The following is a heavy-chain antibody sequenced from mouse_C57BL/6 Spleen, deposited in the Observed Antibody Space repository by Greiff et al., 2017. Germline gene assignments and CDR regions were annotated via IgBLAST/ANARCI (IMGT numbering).Heavy chain of an antibody. J-gene: IGHJ4*01. Sequence: EVMLVESGGGLVKPGGSLKLSCAASGFTFSDYGMHWVRQAPEKGLEWVAYISSGSSTIYYADTVKGRFTISRDNAKNTLFLQMTSLRSEDTAMYYCARAYYYGSSGAMDYWGQGTSVTVSS. CDR2: ISSGSSTI. D-gene: IGHD1-1*01. CDR3: ARAYYYGSSGAMDY. CDR1: GFTFSDYG. V-gene: IGHV5-17*01.